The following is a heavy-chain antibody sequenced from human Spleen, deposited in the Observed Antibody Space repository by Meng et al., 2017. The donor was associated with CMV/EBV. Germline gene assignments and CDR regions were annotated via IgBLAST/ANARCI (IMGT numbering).Heavy chain of an antibody. CDR2: IYTSGST. J-gene: IGHJ4*02. D-gene: IGHD2-2*01. CDR1: GGSSSSYY. CDR3: AREEGVPAAPFDY. Sequence: GHLPELGPGLVKPSETLSLTCTVSGGSSSSYYWRWIRHPAGKGLEWIGRIYTSGSTNYNPSLRSRVTMSVDTSKNQSSLKLSSVTAADTAVYYWAREEGVPAAPFDYWGQGTLVTVSS. V-gene: IGHV4-4*07.